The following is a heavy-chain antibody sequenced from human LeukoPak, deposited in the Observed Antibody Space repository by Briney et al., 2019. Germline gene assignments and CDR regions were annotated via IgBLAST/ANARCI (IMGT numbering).Heavy chain of an antibody. J-gene: IGHJ2*01. V-gene: IGHV3-30*02. CDR1: GFIFSSYG. D-gene: IGHD2-15*01. Sequence: PGGSLRLSCAASGFIFSSYGMHWVRQAPGKGLEWVAVIWYDGSNKYYADSVKGRFTISRDNSKNTLYLQMNSLRTEDTALYYCAKDMRSSRGPGDWYFDLWGRGTLVTVSS. CDR3: AKDMRSSRGPGDWYFDL. CDR2: IWYDGSNK.